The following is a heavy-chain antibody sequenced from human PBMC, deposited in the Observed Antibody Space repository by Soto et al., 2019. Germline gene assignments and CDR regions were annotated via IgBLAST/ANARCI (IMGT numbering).Heavy chain of an antibody. CDR1: GFTFNNYG. CDR3: ARQGGRIAAAGTIVVGYYGMDV. D-gene: IGHD6-13*01. Sequence: QVQLVESGGGVVQPGRSLRLSCAASGFTFNNYGMHWVRQAPGKGLEWVAVICYDGSDKYYADSVKGRFTISRDNSKNTLYLQMNSLRAEDTAVYYWARQGGRIAAAGTIVVGYYGMDVWGQGTTVTVSS. V-gene: IGHV3-33*01. J-gene: IGHJ6*02. CDR2: ICYDGSDK.